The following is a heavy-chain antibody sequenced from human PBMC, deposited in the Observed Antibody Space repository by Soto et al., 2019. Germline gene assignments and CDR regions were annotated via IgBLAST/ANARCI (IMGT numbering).Heavy chain of an antibody. Sequence: QVQLQESGPGLVKPSQTLSLTCTVSGGSISSGDYYWSWIRQPPGKGLEWIGYIYYSGSTYYNPSLKRRVTISXXTXKXXFCMKLRSLLAADTGVYYCAGAGLNPAMVTGGLDAWGQGTTVTVSS. V-gene: IGHV4-30-4*01. D-gene: IGHD5-18*01. CDR3: AGAGLNPAMVTGGLDA. CDR2: IYYSGST. CDR1: GGSISSGDYY. J-gene: IGHJ6*01.